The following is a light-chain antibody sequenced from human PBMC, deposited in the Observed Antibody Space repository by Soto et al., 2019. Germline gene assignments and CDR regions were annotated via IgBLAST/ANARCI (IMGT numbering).Light chain of an antibody. J-gene: IGKJ1*01. CDR3: QQYHTSPLP. Sequence: EIVLTQSPGTLSFLPAEVALFSCRTSQSVSSSYIAWYQQKRGQAPRRLIYGASIRATGIPDRFSGSGSGTDFTLTISRLEPEDFALYYCQQYHTSPLPFGQGTKVDI. CDR2: GAS. V-gene: IGKV3-20*01. CDR1: QSVSSSY.